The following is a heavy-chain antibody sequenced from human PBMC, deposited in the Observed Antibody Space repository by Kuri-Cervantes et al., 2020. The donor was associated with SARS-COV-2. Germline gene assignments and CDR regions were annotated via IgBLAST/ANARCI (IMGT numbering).Heavy chain of an antibody. Sequence: GGSLRLSCAASGSTFSNAWMSWVRQAPGKGLEWVANIKQDGSEKYYVDSVKGRFTISRDNAKNSLYLQMNSLRAEDTAVYYCARDRELGTRGTNWFDPWGQGTLVTVSS. J-gene: IGHJ5*02. CDR2: IKQDGSEK. CDR3: ARDRELGTRGTNWFDP. D-gene: IGHD7-27*01. CDR1: GSTFSNAW. V-gene: IGHV3-7*01.